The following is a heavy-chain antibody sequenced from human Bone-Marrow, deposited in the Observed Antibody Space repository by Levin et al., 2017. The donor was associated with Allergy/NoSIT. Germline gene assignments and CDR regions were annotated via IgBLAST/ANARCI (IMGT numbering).Heavy chain of an antibody. Sequence: TGGSLRLSCTVSGGSIRSYYWSWVRQPPGKGLEWIGHISDSGNTNYSPSLKRRATLSLEKSKNKFSLNLYTVTAADAAVYYCVRRFDVDSWGQGTLVTVSS. CDR3: VRRFDVDS. V-gene: IGHV4-59*01. J-gene: IGHJ4*02. D-gene: IGHD3-3*01. CDR2: ISDSGNT. CDR1: GGSIRSYY.